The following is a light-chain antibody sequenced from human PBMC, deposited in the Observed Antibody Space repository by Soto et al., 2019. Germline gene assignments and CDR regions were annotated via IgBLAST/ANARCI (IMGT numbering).Light chain of an antibody. J-gene: IGKJ5*01. V-gene: IGKV3-20*01. CDR3: QQYGSSQIT. CDR1: QSVRSRF. Sequence: EIVLTQSPGTLSLSPGERATVSCRASQSVRSRFLAWYQQKPGQAPRLLIYDASRRAPGIPDRFSGSGSGTDFTLTISRLEPEDFAVFYCQQYGSSQITFGQGTRLEI. CDR2: DAS.